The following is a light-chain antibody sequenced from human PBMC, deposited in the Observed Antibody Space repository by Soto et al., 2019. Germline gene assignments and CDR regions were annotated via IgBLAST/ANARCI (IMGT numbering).Light chain of an antibody. J-gene: IGKJ2*01. Sequence: EFVLTQSPATLSLSPGERATLSCRASQSISSYLAWYQQKPGQAPRLLIYDVSNRATGIPARFSGSGSGTDFTLTISSLEPEDFAVYYCQQRSNWPPMYTFGQGTKLEI. CDR1: QSISSY. CDR2: DVS. V-gene: IGKV3-11*01. CDR3: QQRSNWPPMYT.